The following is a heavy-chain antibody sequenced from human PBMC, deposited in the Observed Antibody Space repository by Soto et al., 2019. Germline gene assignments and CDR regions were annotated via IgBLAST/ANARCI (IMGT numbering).Heavy chain of an antibody. CDR2: TYYRSKWYN. D-gene: IGHD6-6*01. CDR1: GDSVSSNSAA. J-gene: IGHJ4*02. V-gene: IGHV6-1*01. CDR3: AREATAWAARQPYYFDY. Sequence: SQTLSLTCAISGDSVSSNSAAWNWIRQSPSRGLEWLGRTYYRSKWYNDYAVSVKSRITIKPDTSKNQFSLQLNSVTPEDTAVYYCAREATAWAARQPYYFDYWGQGTLVTVSS.